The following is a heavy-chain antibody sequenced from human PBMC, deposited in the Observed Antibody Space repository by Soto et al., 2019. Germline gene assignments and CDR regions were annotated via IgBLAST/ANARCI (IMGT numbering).Heavy chain of an antibody. CDR3: AKDPTIVVVPAAIGIDY. D-gene: IGHD2-2*01. CDR2: ISGSGGST. CDR1: GFTFSSYA. J-gene: IGHJ4*02. V-gene: IGHV3-23*01. Sequence: GGSLRLSCAASGFTFSSYAMSWVRQAPGKGLEWVSAISGSGGSTYYADSVKGRFTISRDNSKNTLYLQMNSLRAEDTAVYYCAKDPTIVVVPAAIGIDYWGQGTLVTVSS.